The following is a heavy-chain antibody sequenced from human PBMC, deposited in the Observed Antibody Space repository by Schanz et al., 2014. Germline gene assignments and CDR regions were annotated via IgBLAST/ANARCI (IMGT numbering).Heavy chain of an antibody. V-gene: IGHV3-30*02. J-gene: IGHJ6*02. D-gene: IGHD1-26*01. CDR3: VKDLQRELLRDDHYYGMDV. Sequence: QVQLVESGGGVVQPGGSLRLSCAASRFAFSNCGMHWVRQAPGKGLEWVAFIRYDASNEYYADSVKGRFTTSRDNSKNTMYLQMNSLRAEDTAVYYCVKDLQRELLRDDHYYGMDVWGQGTTVTVSS. CDR1: RFAFSNCG. CDR2: IRYDASNE.